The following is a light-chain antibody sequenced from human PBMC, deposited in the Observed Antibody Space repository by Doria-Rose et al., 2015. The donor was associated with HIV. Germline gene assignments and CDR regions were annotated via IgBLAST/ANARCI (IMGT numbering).Light chain of an antibody. Sequence: DIQMTQSPSSLSASVADTVTITCRASQRIDNYLNWYQHEPGKAPKLLISATSTLQTGVPSRFSGSKSGTDFTLTITSLQPVDLATYYCQQSYMAPQTFGQGTKVEIK. CDR2: ATS. CDR3: QQSYMAPQT. CDR1: QRIDNY. J-gene: IGKJ1*01. V-gene: IGKV1-39*01.